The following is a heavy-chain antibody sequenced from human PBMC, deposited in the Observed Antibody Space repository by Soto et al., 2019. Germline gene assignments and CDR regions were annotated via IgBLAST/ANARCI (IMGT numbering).Heavy chain of an antibody. J-gene: IGHJ6*02. V-gene: IGHV3-7*03. Sequence: SLRLSCAASGFTFSSYWMSWVRQAPGKGLEWVANIKQDGSEKYYVDSVKGRFTISRDNAKNSLYLQMNSLRAEDTAVYYCARDPGNPGYYYYGMDVWGQGTTVTVS. CDR2: IKQDGSEK. D-gene: IGHD4-4*01. CDR3: ARDPGNPGYYYYGMDV. CDR1: GFTFSSYW.